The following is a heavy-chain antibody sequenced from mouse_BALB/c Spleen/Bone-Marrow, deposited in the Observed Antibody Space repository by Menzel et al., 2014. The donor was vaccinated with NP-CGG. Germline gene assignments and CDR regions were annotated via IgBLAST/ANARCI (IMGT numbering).Heavy chain of an antibody. CDR1: GFTFSSYY. CDR3: ARRGWNGYFDY. Sequence: EVQVVESGGGLVKLGGSLKLSCAASGFTFSSYYMSWVRQTPEKRLELVAAINSNGGSTYYPDTVKGRFTISRVNAKNTLYLQMSSRKSEDAALYYCARRGWNGYFDYWGQGTTLTVSS. J-gene: IGHJ2*01. V-gene: IGHV5-6-2*01. D-gene: IGHD3-3*01. CDR2: INSNGGST.